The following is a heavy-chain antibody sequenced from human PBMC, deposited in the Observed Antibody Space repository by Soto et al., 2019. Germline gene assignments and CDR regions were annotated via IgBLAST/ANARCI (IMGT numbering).Heavy chain of an antibody. V-gene: IGHV3-64*01. CDR3: ARADSGYAHGYYYYGMDV. CDR1: GFTFSSYA. D-gene: IGHD5-12*01. CDR2: ISSNGGST. J-gene: IGHJ6*02. Sequence: GGSLRLSCAASGFTFSSYAMHWVRQAPGKGLEYVSAISSNGGSTYYANSVKGRFTISRDNSKNTLYLQMGSLRAEDMAVYYCARADSGYAHGYYYYGMDVWGQGTTVTVSS.